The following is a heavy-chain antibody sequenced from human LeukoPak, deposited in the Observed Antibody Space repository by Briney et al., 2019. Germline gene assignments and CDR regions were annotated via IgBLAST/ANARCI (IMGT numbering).Heavy chain of an antibody. J-gene: IGHJ4*02. CDR3: AKGKFGDPLNY. V-gene: IGHV3-53*01. Sequence: PGGSLRLSCTASGFTLSGNYMNWVRQAPGKGLEWVSVIYTDGNIYYADSVRGRFTISKDNSKNTVDLLMNSVRAEDTALYFCAKGKFGDPLNYWGQGTLVTVSS. CDR1: GFTLSGNY. CDR2: IYTDGNI. D-gene: IGHD3-10*01.